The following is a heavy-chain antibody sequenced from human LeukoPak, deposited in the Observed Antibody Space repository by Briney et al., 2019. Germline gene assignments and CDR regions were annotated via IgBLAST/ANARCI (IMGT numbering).Heavy chain of an antibody. D-gene: IGHD3-10*01. Sequence: GGSLRLSCAASGFTFSSYAMSWVRQAPGKGLEWVSAISGSGGSTYYADSVKGRFTISRDNSKNTLYLQMNSLRAEDTAVYYCAKIYGSGSYYNCQGAFDIWGQGTMVTVSS. CDR2: ISGSGGST. J-gene: IGHJ3*02. V-gene: IGHV3-23*01. CDR1: GFTFSSYA. CDR3: AKIYGSGSYYNCQGAFDI.